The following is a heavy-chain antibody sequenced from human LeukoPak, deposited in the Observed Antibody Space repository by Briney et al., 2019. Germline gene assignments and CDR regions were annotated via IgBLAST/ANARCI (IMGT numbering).Heavy chain of an antibody. D-gene: IGHD3-22*01. Sequence: SEPLSLTCTVSGGSISSSSYYWGWIRQPPGKGLEWIGSIYYSGNTYYNPSLKSRVTISVDTSKNQFSLKLRSVTAADTAVYYCASYYYDSSVYYGPFDYWGQGTLVSVSS. CDR3: ASYYYDSSVYYGPFDY. CDR1: GGSISSSSYY. CDR2: IYYSGNT. J-gene: IGHJ4*02. V-gene: IGHV4-39*01.